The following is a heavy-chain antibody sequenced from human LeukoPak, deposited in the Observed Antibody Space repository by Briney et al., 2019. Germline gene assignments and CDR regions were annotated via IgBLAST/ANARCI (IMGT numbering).Heavy chain of an antibody. J-gene: IGHJ4*02. D-gene: IGHD3-10*01. V-gene: IGHV4-38-2*01. CDR2: ISHSGTT. CDR1: GYSIDSGYS. CDR3: ARVYYGSGSYLPLEY. Sequence: PETLSLTCAVSGYSIDSGYSWGWIRQPPGKGLEFIGTISHSGTTYYNPSLKSRLTLSADTSKNQFSLKMTSVTAADTATYYCARVYYGSGSYLPLEYWGPGILVTVSS.